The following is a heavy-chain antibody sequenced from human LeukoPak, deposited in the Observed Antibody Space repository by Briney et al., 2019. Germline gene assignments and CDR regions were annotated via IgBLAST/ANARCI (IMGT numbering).Heavy chain of an antibody. CDR1: GGSVSSSSYY. CDR2: IYYSGST. V-gene: IGHV4-39*01. D-gene: IGHD2-15*01. J-gene: IGHJ4*02. CDR3: ARIGYCSGGSCSFGY. Sequence: SETLSLTCTVSGGSVSSSSYYWGWIRQPPGKGLERIGSIYYSGSTDYNPSLKSRVTISVDTSKNQFSLKLSSVTAADAAVYYCARIGYCSGGSCSFGYWGQGTLVTVSS.